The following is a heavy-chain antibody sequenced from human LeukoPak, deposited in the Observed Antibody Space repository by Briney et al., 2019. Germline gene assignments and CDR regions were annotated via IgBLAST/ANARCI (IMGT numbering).Heavy chain of an antibody. Sequence: SETLSLTCTVSGGSISSYYWSWIRQPPGKGLEWIGYIYYSGSTNYNPSLKSRVTISVDTSKNQFSLKLSSVTAADTAVYYCARGGGYEPKGAFDIWGQGTMVTVSS. CDR3: ARGGGYEPKGAFDI. CDR1: GGSISSYY. V-gene: IGHV4-59*01. CDR2: IYYSGST. J-gene: IGHJ3*02. D-gene: IGHD1-1*01.